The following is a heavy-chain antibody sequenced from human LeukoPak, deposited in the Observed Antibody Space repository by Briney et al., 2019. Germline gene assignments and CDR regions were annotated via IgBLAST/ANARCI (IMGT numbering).Heavy chain of an antibody. CDR3: ARDATYSNDYGDYGLIY. V-gene: IGHV3-30*04. CDR2: ISYDGSNK. J-gene: IGHJ4*02. Sequence: PGRSLRLSCAASGFTFSSYAMHWVRQAPGKGLEWVAVISYDGSNKYYADSVEGRFTISRDNSKNTLYLQMNSLRAEDTAVYYCARDATYSNDYGDYGLIYWGQGTLVTVSS. D-gene: IGHD4-17*01. CDR1: GFTFSSYA.